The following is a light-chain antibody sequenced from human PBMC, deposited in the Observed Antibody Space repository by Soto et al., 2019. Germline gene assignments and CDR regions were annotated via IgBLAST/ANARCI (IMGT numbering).Light chain of an antibody. CDR3: QHNNSYSFT. J-gene: IGKJ5*01. CDR2: NAS. V-gene: IGKV1-5*03. Sequence: DIQMTQSPATLSASVGDRVTITCRASQSISSWLAWYQQKPGKAPKLLIYNASSLESGVPAMFSGSGSGTASTLTISSLPPDYLASYCRQHNNSYSFTFGQGTRLEIK. CDR1: QSISSW.